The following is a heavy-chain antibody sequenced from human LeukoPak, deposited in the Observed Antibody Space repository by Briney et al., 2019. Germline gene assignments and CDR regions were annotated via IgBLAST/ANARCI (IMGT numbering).Heavy chain of an antibody. V-gene: IGHV1-24*01. Sequence: ASVKVSCKVSGYTLTELSMNWLRQAPGKGHEWIGTFDPEDGETIYAQKFQGRVTMTEDTSTDTAYMELSSLRSEDTAMYYCATWGVLKGAPSFFDFDYWGQGTLITVSS. CDR2: FDPEDGET. D-gene: IGHD1-26*01. CDR3: ATWGVLKGAPSFFDFDY. CDR1: GYTLTELS. J-gene: IGHJ4*02.